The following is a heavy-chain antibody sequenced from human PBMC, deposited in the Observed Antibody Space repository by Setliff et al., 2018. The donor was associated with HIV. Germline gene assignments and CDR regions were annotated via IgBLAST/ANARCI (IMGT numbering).Heavy chain of an antibody. D-gene: IGHD3-10*01. J-gene: IGHJ4*01. CDR1: GGSISSYY. V-gene: IGHV4-4*08. CDR2: IYTSGST. Sequence: SETLSLTCTVSGGSISSYYWSWIRQPPGKGLEWIGYIYTSGSTNYNPSLKSRVTISVDTSKNQFSLKLSSVTAADTAVYYCASPVRGRRGYYFDYWGQGSLVTVSS. CDR3: ASPVRGRRGYYFDY.